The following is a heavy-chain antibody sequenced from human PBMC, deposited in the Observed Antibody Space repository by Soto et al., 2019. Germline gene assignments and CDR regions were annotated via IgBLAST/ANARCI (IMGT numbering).Heavy chain of an antibody. CDR2: ISGSGGETT. J-gene: IGHJ6*02. D-gene: IGHD6-25*01. CDR3: TKIRRLPNPDGMDV. CDR1: GFIFSSYA. Sequence: GGSLRLSCAASGFIFSSYAMSWFRQAPGKGLEWVSAISGSGGETTEYAASVKGRFTFSRDDSKSIAYLQMNSLKTEDTAVYYCTKIRRLPNPDGMDVWGQGTTVTVSS. V-gene: IGHV3-49*03.